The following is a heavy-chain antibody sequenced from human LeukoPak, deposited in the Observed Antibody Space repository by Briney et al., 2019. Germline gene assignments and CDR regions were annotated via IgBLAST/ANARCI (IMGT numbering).Heavy chain of an antibody. V-gene: IGHV4-59*01. D-gene: IGHD4-17*01. Sequence: SETLSLTCTVSGGSISSYYWSWIRQPPGKGLEWIGYIYYSGSTNYNPSLKSRVTISVDTSKNQFSLKLSSVTAADTAVYYCARGPYGDYDYFDYWGQGTLVTVSS. J-gene: IGHJ4*02. CDR1: GGSISSYY. CDR3: ARGPYGDYDYFDY. CDR2: IYYSGST.